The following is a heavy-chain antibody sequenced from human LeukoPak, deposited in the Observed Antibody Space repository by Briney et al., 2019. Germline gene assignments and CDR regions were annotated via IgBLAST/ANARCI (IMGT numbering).Heavy chain of an antibody. V-gene: IGHV2-70*11. CDR2: IDWDDDK. J-gene: IGHJ4*02. CDR1: GFSLSTSGMC. Sequence: SGPALVKPTQTLTLTCSFSGFSLSTSGMCVSWIRQPPGKALEWLARIDWDDDKYYSTFLKTRLTISKGTSKNQVVLTMTNMDPVDTATYYCARIYRYCSTTSCYVPDYWGQGTLVTVSS. CDR3: ARIYRYCSTTSCYVPDY. D-gene: IGHD2-2*01.